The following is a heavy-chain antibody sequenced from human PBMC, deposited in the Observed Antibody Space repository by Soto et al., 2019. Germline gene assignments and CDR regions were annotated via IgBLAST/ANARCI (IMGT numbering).Heavy chain of an antibody. Sequence: GESLKISCKGSGYSFTSYWIGLVLQMPGKGLEWMGIIYPGDSDTRHSPSFQGQVTISADKSISTAYLQWSSLKASDTAMYYCAGGGVRGVITRTRDYYGMDVWGQGTTVTVSS. D-gene: IGHD3-10*01. CDR1: GYSFTSYW. CDR2: IYPGDSDT. CDR3: AGGGVRGVITRTRDYYGMDV. J-gene: IGHJ6*02. V-gene: IGHV5-51*01.